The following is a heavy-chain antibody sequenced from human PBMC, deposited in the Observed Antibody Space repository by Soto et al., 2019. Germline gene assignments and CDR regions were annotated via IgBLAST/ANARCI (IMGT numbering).Heavy chain of an antibody. J-gene: IGHJ4*02. Sequence: QVQLVQSGAEVKKPGSSVKVSCKASGGTFSSYTVSGVRQAPGQGLEWMGRIIPILGIANYAKKFQGRVTITPNNSTGTAYMWLGGLRFEDTAVSYSASPPRYWGQGTLVTVSS. V-gene: IGHV1-69*02. CDR1: GGTFSSYT. CDR2: IIPILGIA. CDR3: ASPPRY.